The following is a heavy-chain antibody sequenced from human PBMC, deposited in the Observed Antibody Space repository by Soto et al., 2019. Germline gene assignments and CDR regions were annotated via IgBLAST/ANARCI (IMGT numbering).Heavy chain of an antibody. J-gene: IGHJ4*02. V-gene: IGHV1-18*01. Sequence: QVQLLQSGAEVKKPGASVKVSCKASGYTFTSYGISWVRQAPGQGLEWMGWISAHYGTTNYAQKFQCRVPVTTETSTSTAYMELRSLRSDDTAVYYCARDGSRSWYSVWGQGTLVTVSS. CDR3: ARDGSRSWYSV. CDR2: ISAHYGTT. D-gene: IGHD6-13*01. CDR1: GYTFTSYG.